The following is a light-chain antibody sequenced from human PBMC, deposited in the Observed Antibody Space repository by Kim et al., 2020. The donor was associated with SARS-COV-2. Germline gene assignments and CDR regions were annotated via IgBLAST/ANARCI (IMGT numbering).Light chain of an antibody. CDR2: GNS. V-gene: IGLV1-40*01. CDR3: QSYDSSLSGYVV. J-gene: IGLJ2*01. Sequence: PGQGVTISCTGSSSNIGAGYDVHWYQQLPGTAPKLLIYGNSNRPSGVPDRFSGSKSGTSASLAITGLQAEDEADYYCQSYDSSLSGYVVFGGGTKL. CDR1: SSNIGAGYD.